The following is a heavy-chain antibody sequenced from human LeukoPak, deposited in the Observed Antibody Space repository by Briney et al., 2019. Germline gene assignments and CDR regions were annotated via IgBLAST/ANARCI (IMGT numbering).Heavy chain of an antibody. J-gene: IGHJ4*02. CDR3: ARHKRPIAAAGFDY. Sequence: SETLSLTCTVSGGSISSYYWSWIRQPPGKGLEWIGYIYYSGSTNYNPSLKSRVTISVDTSKNQFSLKLSSVTAADTAVYYCARHKRPIAAAGFDYWGQGTLATVSS. D-gene: IGHD6-13*01. CDR1: GGSISSYY. CDR2: IYYSGST. V-gene: IGHV4-59*08.